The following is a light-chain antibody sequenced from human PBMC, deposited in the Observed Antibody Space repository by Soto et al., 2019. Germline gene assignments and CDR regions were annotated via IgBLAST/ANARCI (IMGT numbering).Light chain of an antibody. CDR1: QSVSSNY. CDR2: AAS. J-gene: IGKJ1*01. Sequence: PGEIATLSCRASQSVSSNYLAWFQQKPGQAPRLLIYAASSRATGIPDRFSASGSGTDFTLTISRLEPEDFAVYYCQQYESSPRTFGQGTKVDIK. V-gene: IGKV3-20*01. CDR3: QQYESSPRT.